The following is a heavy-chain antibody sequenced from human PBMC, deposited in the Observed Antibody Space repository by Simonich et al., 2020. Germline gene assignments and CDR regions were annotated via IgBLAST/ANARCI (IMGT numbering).Heavy chain of an antibody. V-gene: IGHV1-8*03. CDR1: GYTFTSYD. J-gene: IGHJ4*02. D-gene: IGHD1-26*01. CDR3: ARTYSGSYYYFDY. Sequence: QVQLVQSGAEVKKPGASVKVSCKDSGYTFTSYDNNWVRKDTGQGLEWKRRMNPNSDNTGYTQKFQGRVTITRNTSISTAYMELSSLRSEDTAVYYCARTYSGSYYYFDYWGQGTLVTVSS. CDR2: MNPNSDNT.